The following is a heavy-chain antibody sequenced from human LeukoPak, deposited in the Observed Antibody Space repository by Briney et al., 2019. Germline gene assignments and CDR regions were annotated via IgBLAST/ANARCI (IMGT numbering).Heavy chain of an antibody. V-gene: IGHV4-59*01. Sequence: PSETLSLTCTVSGDSIDSYYWSWIRQPPGEGLQWIGYVFYSGPTNYDASLKSRVAISVDRSKNQFSLKLTSVSAADTAVYYCAGRSARHFDSWGQETPVTVSS. J-gene: IGHJ4*02. CDR2: VFYSGPT. CDR3: AGRSARHFDS. CDR1: GDSIDSYY. D-gene: IGHD1-26*01.